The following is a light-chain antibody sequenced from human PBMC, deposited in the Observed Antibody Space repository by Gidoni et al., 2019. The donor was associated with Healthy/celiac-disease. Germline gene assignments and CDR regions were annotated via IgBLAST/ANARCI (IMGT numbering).Light chain of an antibody. V-gene: IGKV3-15*01. CDR1: QSVSSN. CDR3: QKYNNWPPWT. Sequence: EIVITQSPATLSVSPGERATLSCRASQSVSSNLAWYQQKPGQAPRLLIYGASTRATGIPARVSGRGSGKEFTLTISSLQSEDFAVYYCQKYNNWPPWTFGQGTKVEIK. CDR2: GAS. J-gene: IGKJ1*01.